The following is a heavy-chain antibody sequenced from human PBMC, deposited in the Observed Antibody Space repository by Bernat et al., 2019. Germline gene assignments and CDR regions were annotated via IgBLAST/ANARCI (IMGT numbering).Heavy chain of an antibody. V-gene: IGHV3-48*04. Sequence: VQLVESGGGVVQPGRSLRLSCAASGFTFSSYAMHWVRQAPGKGLEWVSYISSSGSTIYYADSVKGRFTISRDNAKNSLYLQMNSLRAEDTAVYYCARADYGDYAFNFDYWGQGTLVTVSS. CDR2: ISSSGSTI. CDR1: GFTFSSYA. D-gene: IGHD4-17*01. CDR3: ARADYGDYAFNFDY. J-gene: IGHJ4*02.